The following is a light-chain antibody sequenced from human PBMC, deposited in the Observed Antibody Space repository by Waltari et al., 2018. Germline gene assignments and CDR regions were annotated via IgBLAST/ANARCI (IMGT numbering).Light chain of an antibody. CDR2: AAS. V-gene: IGKV1-27*01. CDR1: QAINKE. J-gene: IGKJ2*01. CDR3: QQDYTTPYT. Sequence: DIQMTQSPSSLSASVGDRVTVTCRPSQAINKELSWYQQKPGRAPTLLIYAASTLQTGVSSRFSGTGSGTDFTLAISSLQPEDVATYYCQQDYTTPYTFGQGTEVEI.